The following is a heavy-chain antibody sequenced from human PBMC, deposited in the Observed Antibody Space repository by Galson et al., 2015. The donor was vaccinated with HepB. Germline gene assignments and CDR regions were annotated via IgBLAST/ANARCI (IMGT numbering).Heavy chain of an antibody. V-gene: IGHV1-69*02. CDR1: GGTFSSYT. Sequence: SVKVSCKASGGTFSSYTISWVRQAPGQGLEWMGRIIPILGIANYAQKFQGRVTITADKSTSTAYMELSSLRSEDTAVYYCARGASVLPSGMDVWGQGTTVTVSS. D-gene: IGHD3-10*01. J-gene: IGHJ6*02. CDR2: IIPILGIA. CDR3: ARGASVLPSGMDV.